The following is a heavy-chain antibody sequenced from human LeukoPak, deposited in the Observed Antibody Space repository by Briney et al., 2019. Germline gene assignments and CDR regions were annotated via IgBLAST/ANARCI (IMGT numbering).Heavy chain of an antibody. V-gene: IGHV3-11*06. Sequence: KPGGSLRLSWAASAXTFGDYYMSWIRQAPGKGREWISYISSTSGYTNYADSVRGRFTISRDNAKNSLYLQMNSLRAEDTAVYYCARGYYYDSCAPDYWGQGTLVTVSS. CDR2: ISSTSGYT. D-gene: IGHD3-22*01. CDR3: ARGYYYDSCAPDY. CDR1: AXTFGDYY. J-gene: IGHJ4*02.